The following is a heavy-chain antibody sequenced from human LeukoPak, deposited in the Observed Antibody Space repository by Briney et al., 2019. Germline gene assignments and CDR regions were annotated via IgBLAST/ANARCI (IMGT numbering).Heavy chain of an antibody. Sequence: GGSLRLSCAASGFTFSSYEMNWVRQAPGKGLEWVSYISSSGTTIYYTDSVKGRFTISRDNAKNSLYLQMNSLRGEDTAVYYCARDGPYYYDSSGGSPFWGQGTLVTVSS. CDR3: ARDGPYYYDSSGGSPF. D-gene: IGHD3-22*01. V-gene: IGHV3-48*03. CDR1: GFTFSSYE. CDR2: ISSSGTTI. J-gene: IGHJ4*02.